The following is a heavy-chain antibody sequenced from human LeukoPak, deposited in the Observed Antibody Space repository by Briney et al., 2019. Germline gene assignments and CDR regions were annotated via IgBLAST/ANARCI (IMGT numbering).Heavy chain of an antibody. J-gene: IGHJ5*02. V-gene: IGHV1-18*04. D-gene: IGHD6-6*01. Sequence: ASVKVSCKASGYTFTGYYMHWVRQAPGQGLEWMGWISPYNGNTNYAQKFQGRVTMTTDTSTSTAYMELRSLKSDDTAVYYCARGEGVAARQSWFDPWGQGTLVTVSS. CDR3: ARGEGVAARQSWFDP. CDR1: GYTFTGYY. CDR2: ISPYNGNT.